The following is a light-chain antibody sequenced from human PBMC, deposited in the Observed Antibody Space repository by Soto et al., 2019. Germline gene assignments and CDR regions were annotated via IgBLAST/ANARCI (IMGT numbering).Light chain of an antibody. CDR3: QQYNNWWT. V-gene: IGKV3-15*01. CDR1: QSVSSN. J-gene: IGKJ1*01. CDR2: GAS. Sequence: EIVMTQSPATLSVSPGERATLSCRASQSVSSNLAWYQQKPGQAPSLLIYGASTRATGIPARFSGSGSGTEFTLTISSLQSEDFAVDDCQQYNNWWTFGQGTKVDI.